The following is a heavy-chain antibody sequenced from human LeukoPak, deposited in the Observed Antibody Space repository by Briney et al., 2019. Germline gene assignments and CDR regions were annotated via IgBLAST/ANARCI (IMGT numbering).Heavy chain of an antibody. CDR1: GYTFTSYH. D-gene: IGHD3-9*01. J-gene: IGHJ3*02. CDR3: ARDGGDILTGWNAFDI. Sequence: ASVKVSCKASGYTFTSYHMHWVRQAPGQGLEWMGIINPSGGSTSYAQKFQGRVTMTRDTSTSTVYMELSSLRSEDTAVYYCARDGGDILTGWNAFDIWGQGTMVTVSS. V-gene: IGHV1-46*01. CDR2: INPSGGST.